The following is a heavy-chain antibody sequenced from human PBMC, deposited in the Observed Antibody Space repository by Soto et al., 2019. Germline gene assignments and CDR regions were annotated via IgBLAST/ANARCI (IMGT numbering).Heavy chain of an antibody. D-gene: IGHD6-13*01. CDR3: ASHSSSWYYFDY. J-gene: IGHJ4*02. CDR1: GGTFSSYA. CDR2: IIPIFGTA. V-gene: IGHV1-69*13. Sequence: SVKVSCKASGGTFSSYAISWVRQAPGQGLEWMGGIIPIFGTANYAQKFQGRVTITADESTSTAYMELSSLRSEDTAVYYCASHSSSWYYFDYWGQGTLVTVSS.